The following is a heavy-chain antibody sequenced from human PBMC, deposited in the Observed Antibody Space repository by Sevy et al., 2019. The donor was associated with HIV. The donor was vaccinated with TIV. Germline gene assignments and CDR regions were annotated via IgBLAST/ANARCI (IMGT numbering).Heavy chain of an antibody. J-gene: IGHJ4*02. V-gene: IGHV1-24*01. CDR1: GKKVTQLA. Sequence: ASVKVSCKVSGKKVTQLAMHWVRQAPGKGLEWMATFDPEDGETFYAQNFQGRVTMTEDTSRDTAYMELSSLRSEDAAVYYCATTKDYYESSGSPFDDWGQRTLVTVSS. D-gene: IGHD3-22*01. CDR3: ATTKDYYESSGSPFDD. CDR2: FDPEDGET.